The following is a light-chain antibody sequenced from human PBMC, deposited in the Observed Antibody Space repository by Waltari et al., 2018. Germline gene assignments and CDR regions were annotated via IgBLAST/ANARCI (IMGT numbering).Light chain of an antibody. CDR3: SSYTSSSVYV. CDR1: SSDVGGYNY. CDR2: DVS. V-gene: IGLV2-14*01. Sequence: QSALTQPASVSGSPGQSITISCTGTSSDVGGYNYVSWYQKHPGKAPKLMIYDVSKRPSGVSNRFSGSKSGNTASLTISGLQAEDEADYYCSSYTSSSVYVFGTGTKVTVL. J-gene: IGLJ1*01.